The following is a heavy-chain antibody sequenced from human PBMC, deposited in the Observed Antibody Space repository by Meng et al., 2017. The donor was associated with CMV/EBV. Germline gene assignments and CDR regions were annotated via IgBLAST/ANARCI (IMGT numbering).Heavy chain of an antibody. Sequence: ITLKDSGPPPVNPPQTLTLTCTFSGFSLSTSGVGVGWIRQPPGKALEWLALIYWDDDKRYSPSLKSRLTITKDTSKNQVVLTMTNMDPVDTATYYCARIAAAGRFDYWGQGTLVTVSS. D-gene: IGHD6-13*01. CDR3: ARIAAAGRFDY. CDR1: GFSLSTSGVG. V-gene: IGHV2-5*02. CDR2: IYWDDDK. J-gene: IGHJ4*02.